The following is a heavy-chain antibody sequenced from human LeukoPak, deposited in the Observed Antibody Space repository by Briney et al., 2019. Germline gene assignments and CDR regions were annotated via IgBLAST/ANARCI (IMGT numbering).Heavy chain of an antibody. CDR1: GGSFSGYY. D-gene: IGHD3-22*01. Sequence: SETLSLTCAVYGGSFSGYYWSWIRQPPGKGLEWIGKINHSGSTNYNPSLKSRVTISVDTSKNQFSLKLSSATAADTAVYYCVRDNYYDSSPFDYWGQGTLVTVSS. V-gene: IGHV4-34*01. CDR3: VRDNYYDSSPFDY. J-gene: IGHJ4*02. CDR2: INHSGST.